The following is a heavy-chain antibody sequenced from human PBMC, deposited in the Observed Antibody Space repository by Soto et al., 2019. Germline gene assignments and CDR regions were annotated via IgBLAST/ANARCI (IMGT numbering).Heavy chain of an antibody. D-gene: IGHD1-1*01. J-gene: IGHJ4*02. CDR2: IYYSGST. CDR1: GDSISNYY. V-gene: IGHV4-59*01. CDR3: AGTLSTDFDY. Sequence: SETLSLTCTVSGDSISNYYWSWIRQPPGKGLEWIGYIYYSGSTSYNPSLKSRVTISVDTSKNQFSLRLSSVTAADTAVYYCAGTLSTDFDYWGPGTLVTVSS.